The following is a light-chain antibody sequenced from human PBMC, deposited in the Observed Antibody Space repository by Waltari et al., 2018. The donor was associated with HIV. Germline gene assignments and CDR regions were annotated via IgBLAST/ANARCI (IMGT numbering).Light chain of an antibody. CDR1: SSDVGAYNL. J-gene: IGLJ3*02. CDR2: DVS. Sequence: QTALTQPASVSGSPGQSITISCTGTSSDVGAYNLVSWYQQHPGKAPRLIIYDVSERPAGVSNRCTGSKSGNTASLTISGLQAEDEADYYCGSYVSEIAPCVFGGGTKLTVL. V-gene: IGLV2-23*02. CDR3: GSYVSEIAPCV.